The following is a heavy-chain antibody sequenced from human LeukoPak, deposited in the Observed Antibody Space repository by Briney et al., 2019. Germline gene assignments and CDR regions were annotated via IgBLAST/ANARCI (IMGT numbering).Heavy chain of an antibody. Sequence: ASVKVSCKVSGYTLTELSMHWVRQAPGKGLEWMGGFDPEDGETIYAQKFQGRVTMTEDTSTDTAYMELSSLRSEDTAVYYCATLQWLSPHGWFDPWGQGTLVTVSS. CDR1: GYTLTELS. J-gene: IGHJ5*02. V-gene: IGHV1-24*01. CDR3: ATLQWLSPHGWFDP. D-gene: IGHD6-19*01. CDR2: FDPEDGET.